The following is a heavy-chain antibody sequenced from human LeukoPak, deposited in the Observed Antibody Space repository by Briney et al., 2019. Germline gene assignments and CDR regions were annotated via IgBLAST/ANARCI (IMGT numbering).Heavy chain of an antibody. Sequence: GGSLRLSCAASGFTFNNAWMSWVRQAPGKGLEWVANINQDGSEKYYVDSVEGRFTISRDSVKNSLYLQMTSVRADDTAMYYCVRDDYDFWSGYQRYFEFWGQGTLVTVSS. CDR3: VRDDYDFWSGYQRYFEF. CDR1: GFTFNNAW. J-gene: IGHJ4*02. D-gene: IGHD3-3*01. CDR2: INQDGSEK. V-gene: IGHV3-7*01.